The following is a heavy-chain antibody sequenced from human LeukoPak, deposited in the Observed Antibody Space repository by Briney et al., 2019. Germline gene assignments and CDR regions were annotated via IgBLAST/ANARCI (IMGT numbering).Heavy chain of an antibody. CDR3: ASRTKLGPGEDAFDI. D-gene: IGHD3-10*01. J-gene: IGHJ3*02. CDR2: IYYSGIT. CDR1: GGSISSSSYY. V-gene: IGHV4-39*01. Sequence: SETLSLTCTVSGGSISSSSYYWGWIRQPPGKGLEWIGSIYYSGITYYNPSLKSRVTISVDTSKNQFSLKLSSVTAADTAVYYCASRTKLGPGEDAFDIWGQGTMVSVSS.